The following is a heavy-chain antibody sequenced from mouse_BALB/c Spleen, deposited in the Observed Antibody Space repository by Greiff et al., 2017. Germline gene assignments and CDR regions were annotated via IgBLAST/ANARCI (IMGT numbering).Heavy chain of an antibody. CDR2: ISSGGGST. J-gene: IGHJ3*01. CDR3: ARQKLGRFAY. CDR1: GFAFSSYD. Sequence: DVMLVESGGGLVKPGGSLKLSCAASGFAFSSYDMSWVRQTPEKRLEWVAYISSGGGSTYYPDTVKGRFTISRDNAKNTLYLQMSSLKSEDTAMYYCARQKLGRFAYWGQGTLVTVSA. D-gene: IGHD4-1*01. V-gene: IGHV5-12-1*01.